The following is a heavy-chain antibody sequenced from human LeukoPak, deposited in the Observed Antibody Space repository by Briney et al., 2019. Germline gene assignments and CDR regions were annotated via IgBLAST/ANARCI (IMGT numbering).Heavy chain of an antibody. J-gene: IGHJ4*02. V-gene: IGHV4-4*07. CDR2: IYTSGST. Sequence: PSETLSLTCTVSGGSISSYYWSWIRQPAGKGLEWIGRIYTSGSTNYNPSLKSRVTMSVDTSKNQSSLKLSSVTAADTAVYYCARSLRSITIFGVVTSFDYWGQGTLVTVSS. CDR3: ARSLRSITIFGVVTSFDY. D-gene: IGHD3-3*01. CDR1: GGSISSYY.